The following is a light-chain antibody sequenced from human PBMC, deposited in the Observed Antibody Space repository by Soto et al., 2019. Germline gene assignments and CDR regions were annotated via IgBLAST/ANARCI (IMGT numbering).Light chain of an antibody. CDR3: QQSLTMPIN. V-gene: IGKV1-39*01. Sequence: DTQMTQSPASLSVSVGDRVTITCRASQSINNYLNWYLQRPGQAPKLLIRSASTLQRGVPSRFSGSGSRTEFTLTIADLQPDDFGTYYCQQSLTMPINFGHGTRLKIK. J-gene: IGKJ5*01. CDR2: SAS. CDR1: QSINNY.